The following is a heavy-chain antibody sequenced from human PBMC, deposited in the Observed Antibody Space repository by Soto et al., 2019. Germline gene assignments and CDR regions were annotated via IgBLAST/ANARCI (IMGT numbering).Heavy chain of an antibody. CDR2: IYYSGST. D-gene: IGHD2-15*01. CDR1: GGSINSYY. CDR3: ARHELGYCNGGSCYSGWFDP. Sequence: PSETLSLTCTVSGGSINSYYWSWIRQFPGKGLEWIGYIYYSGSTNYNPSPKSRVTISVDTPKNQFSLRLSSVTAADTAVYYCARHELGYCNGGSCYSGWFDPWGQGTLVTVS. V-gene: IGHV4-59*08. J-gene: IGHJ5*02.